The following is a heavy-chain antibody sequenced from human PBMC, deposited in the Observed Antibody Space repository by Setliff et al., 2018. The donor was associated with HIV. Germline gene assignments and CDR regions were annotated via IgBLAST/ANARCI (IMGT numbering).Heavy chain of an antibody. V-gene: IGHV5-51*01. D-gene: IGHD6-13*01. CDR3: ARFFGYSSSWPSAGY. J-gene: IGHJ4*02. CDR2: VYPGDSDT. CDR1: GYSFTTYW. Sequence: ESLKISCKGSGYSFTTYWIGWVRQMPGKGPEWMGIVYPGDSDTRYNPSFQGQVTISADKSISTAYLHWSSLKASDTAMYYCARFFGYSSSWPSAGYWGQGTLVTVSS.